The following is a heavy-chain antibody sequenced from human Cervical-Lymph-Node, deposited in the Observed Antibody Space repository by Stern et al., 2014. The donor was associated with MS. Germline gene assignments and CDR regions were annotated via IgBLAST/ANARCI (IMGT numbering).Heavy chain of an antibody. J-gene: IGHJ4*02. D-gene: IGHD2-21*01. CDR3: ARWSVACDS. CDR2: IYPGDSDV. V-gene: IGHV5-51*03. Sequence: VQLVESGAEVRKPGDSLKISCKTSGYRFINNWIAWVRQVPGKGLEWIGIIYPGDSDVRYSPSFQGHVTISVEKSISTAYLQWSSLKASDTAVYYCARWSVACDSWGQGALITVSS. CDR1: GYRFINNW.